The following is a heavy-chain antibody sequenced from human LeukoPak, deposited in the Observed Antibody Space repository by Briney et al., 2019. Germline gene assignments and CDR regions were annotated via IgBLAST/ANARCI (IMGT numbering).Heavy chain of an antibody. D-gene: IGHD6-13*01. CDR1: GFTVSSNY. CDR2: IYSGGST. CDR3: AKDKIAAAGSEYYYYYYYMDV. Sequence: GGSLRLSCAASGFTVSSNYMSWVRQAPGKGLEWVSVIYSGGSTYYADSVKGRFTISRDNSKNTLYLQMNSLRAEDTAVYYCAKDKIAAAGSEYYYYYYYMDVWGKGTTVTVSS. V-gene: IGHV3-53*05. J-gene: IGHJ6*03.